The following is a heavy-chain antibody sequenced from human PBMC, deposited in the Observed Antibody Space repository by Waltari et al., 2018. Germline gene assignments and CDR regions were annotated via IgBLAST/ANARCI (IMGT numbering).Heavy chain of an antibody. V-gene: IGHV1-18*01. D-gene: IGHD1-26*01. CDR1: GYTFTSYG. CDR2: CRAYNGNT. J-gene: IGHJ4*02. Sequence: QVQLVQTGAEVKKPGASVKVSCKASGYTFTSYGISWVRQAPGQGIEWMGWCRAYNGNTNYAQKLQGRVTMTTDTSTRTAYMELRSLGADDTAVYYWARDGPYSGSLYYFDYWGQGTLVTVSS. CDR3: ARDGPYSGSLYYFDY.